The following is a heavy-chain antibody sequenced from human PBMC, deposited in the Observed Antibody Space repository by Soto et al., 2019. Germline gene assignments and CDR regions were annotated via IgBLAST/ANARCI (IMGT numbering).Heavy chain of an antibody. CDR2: IIPIFGTA. CDR3: ARGRRSHYGMDV. J-gene: IGHJ6*02. CDR1: GGTFSSYA. Sequence: SVKVSCKASGGTFSSYAISWVRQAPGQGLEWMGGIIPIFGTANYAQKFQGRVTITADESTSTAYMELSSLRSEDTAVYYCARGRRSHYGMDVWDQGTTVTASS. V-gene: IGHV1-69*13.